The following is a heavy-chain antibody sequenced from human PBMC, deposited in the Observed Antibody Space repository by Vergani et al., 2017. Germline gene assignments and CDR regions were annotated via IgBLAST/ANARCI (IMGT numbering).Heavy chain of an antibody. V-gene: IGHV3-33*01. D-gene: IGHD6-19*01. CDR3: ARDSVAGTKALDY. CDR2: IWYDGSNK. Sequence: QVQLVESGGGVVQPGRSLRLSCAASGFTFSSYGMHWVRQAPGKGLEWVAVIWYDGSNKYYADSVKGRFTISRDNSKNTLYLQMNSLRAEDTAVYYCARDSVAGTKALDYWGQGTLVTVSS. J-gene: IGHJ4*02. CDR1: GFTFSSYG.